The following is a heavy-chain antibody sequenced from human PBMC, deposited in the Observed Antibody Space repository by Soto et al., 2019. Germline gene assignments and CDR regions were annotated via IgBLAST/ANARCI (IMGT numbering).Heavy chain of an antibody. CDR2: ISSSSSTI. Sequence: HPGGSLRLSCAASGFTFSSYSMNWVRQAPGKGLEWVSYISSSSSTIYYADSVKGRFTISRDNAKNSLYLQMNSLRDEDTAVYYCARDDYYDTSGYLALFDYRGQGTLVTAPQ. J-gene: IGHJ4*02. D-gene: IGHD3-22*01. CDR1: GFTFSSYS. V-gene: IGHV3-48*02. CDR3: ARDDYYDTSGYLALFDY.